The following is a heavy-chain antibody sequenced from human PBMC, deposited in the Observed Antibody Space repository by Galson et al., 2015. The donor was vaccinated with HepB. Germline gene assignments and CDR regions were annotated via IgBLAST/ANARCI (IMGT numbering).Heavy chain of an antibody. Sequence: SLRLSCAASGFTFDDYGMNWVRQAPGTGLEWVSGINKNGATRGYADSVKGRFTISSDNGKNSLHRQMNSLTAGDTALYYCARVASDYGSGSYKAPPDYWGQGTLVTVSS. CDR1: GFTFDDYG. CDR2: INKNGATR. CDR3: ARVASDYGSGSYKAPPDY. V-gene: IGHV3-20*04. J-gene: IGHJ4*02. D-gene: IGHD3-10*01.